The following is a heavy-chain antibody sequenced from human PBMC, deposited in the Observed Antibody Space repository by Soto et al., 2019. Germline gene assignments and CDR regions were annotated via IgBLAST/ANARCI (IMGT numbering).Heavy chain of an antibody. V-gene: IGHV3-30-3*01. CDR3: AREESGSYSSGMDV. J-gene: IGHJ6*02. CDR1: GFTFSSYA. CDR2: ISYDGSNK. D-gene: IGHD1-26*01. Sequence: GGSLRLSXAASGFTFSSYAMHWVRQAPGKGLEWVAVISYDGSNKYYADSVKGRFTISRDNSKDTLYLQMNSLRAEDTAVYYCAREESGSYSSGMDVWGQGTTVTVSS.